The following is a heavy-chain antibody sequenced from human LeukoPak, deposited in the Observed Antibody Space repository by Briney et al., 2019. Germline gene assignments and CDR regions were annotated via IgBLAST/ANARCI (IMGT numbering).Heavy chain of an antibody. V-gene: IGHV3-69-1*02. CDR1: GFTFSDYD. Sequence: GGSLRLSCSASGFTFSDYDMNWVRQAPGKGLEWVSSISGLSTHIYYGDSVKGRFSISRDNAKNSVYLQTNSLGVEDTAIYYCGRAFPPLRTSSAGDLWGQGILVTVSS. CDR2: ISGLSTHI. CDR3: GRAFPPLRTSSAGDL. D-gene: IGHD3-16*01. J-gene: IGHJ4*02.